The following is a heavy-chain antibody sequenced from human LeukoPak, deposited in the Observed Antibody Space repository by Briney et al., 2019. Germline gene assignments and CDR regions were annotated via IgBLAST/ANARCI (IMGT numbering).Heavy chain of an antibody. CDR1: GVSISSSSYY. D-gene: IGHD1-1*01. Sequence: SETLSLTCTVSGVSISSSSYYWGWIRQPPGKGLEWIGSIYYSGSTYYNPSLKSRVTISVDTSKNQFSLKLSSVTAADTAVYYCARLGTDDDYYYYMDVWGKGTTVTVSS. V-gene: IGHV4-39*01. CDR3: ARLGTDDDYYYYMDV. J-gene: IGHJ6*03. CDR2: IYYSGST.